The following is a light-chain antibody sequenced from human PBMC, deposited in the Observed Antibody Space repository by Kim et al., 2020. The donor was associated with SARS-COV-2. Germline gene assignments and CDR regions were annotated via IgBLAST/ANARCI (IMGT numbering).Light chain of an antibody. CDR3: QVWDNTAVV. Sequence: SYELTQPPSMSVALGQTVKITCDGDDLSSKNVFWYQQKSGQAPVMLIYRDTSRPSAIPERFSGSNLGRPATLTISGAQAEDEADYYCQVWDNTAVVFGGGTQLIVL. V-gene: IGLV3-9*01. CDR2: RDT. CDR1: DLSSKN. J-gene: IGLJ2*01.